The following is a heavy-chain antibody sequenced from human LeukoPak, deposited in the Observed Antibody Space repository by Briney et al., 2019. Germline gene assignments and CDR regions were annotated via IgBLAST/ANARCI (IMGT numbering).Heavy chain of an antibody. CDR3: AKVGLEWQWLTHFDY. D-gene: IGHD6-19*01. CDR2: ISGSGGSS. CDR1: GFTFSNHA. V-gene: IGHV3-23*01. J-gene: IGHJ4*02. Sequence: PCGSHRLSCAASGFTFSNHAMNWVRQAPGKGLEWVSGISGSGGSSSYADSVKGRFTISRDNSKNTMHLQMNSLRAEDTAVYYCAKVGLEWQWLTHFDYWGQGTLVSASS.